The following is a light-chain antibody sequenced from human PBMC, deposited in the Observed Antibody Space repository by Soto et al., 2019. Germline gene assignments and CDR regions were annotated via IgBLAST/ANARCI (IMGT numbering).Light chain of an antibody. J-gene: IGKJ3*01. CDR3: RQRGNWPAT. CDR2: DAS. V-gene: IGKV3-11*01. Sequence: ETLLTQSPATLSLSPGERATLSCRASQSVNNFLAWYQQKPGQAPRLLIYDASYRATGIPTRFSASGSGTDFPPTISSLGPEDFVVYYCRQRGNWPATSGPGAKVENK. CDR1: QSVNNF.